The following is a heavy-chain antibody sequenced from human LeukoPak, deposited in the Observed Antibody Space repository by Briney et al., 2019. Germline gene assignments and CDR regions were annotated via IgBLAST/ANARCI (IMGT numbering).Heavy chain of an antibody. J-gene: IGHJ4*02. CDR3: ARHGNYYGSGSYYK. Sequence: SETLSLTCTVSGGSLSSYYWSWVRQPPGKGLEWIGYIYYSGSTNYNPSLKSRVTISVDTSKNQFSLKLSSVTAADTAVYYCARHGNYYGSGSYYKWGQGTLVTVSS. CDR1: GGSLSSYY. CDR2: IYYSGST. D-gene: IGHD3-10*01. V-gene: IGHV4-59*08.